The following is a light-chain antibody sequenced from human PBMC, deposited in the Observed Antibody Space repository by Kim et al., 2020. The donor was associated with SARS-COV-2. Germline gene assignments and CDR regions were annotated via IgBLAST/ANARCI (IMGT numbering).Light chain of an antibody. CDR2: DAS. CDR3: HQYDNLPRYT. CDR1: QDISNY. J-gene: IGKJ2*01. Sequence: DIQMTQSPSSLSASVGDRVTITCQASQDISNYLNWYQQKPGKAPKLLIYDASNLETGVPSRFSGSGSGTDFTFTISSLQPEDIATYYCHQYDNLPRYTFGQGTKLEI. V-gene: IGKV1-33*01.